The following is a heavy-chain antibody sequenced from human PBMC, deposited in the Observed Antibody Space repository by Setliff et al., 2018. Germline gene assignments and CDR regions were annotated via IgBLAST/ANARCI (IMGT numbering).Heavy chain of an antibody. CDR3: AGGLPGDYDFNCFDT. D-gene: IGHD3-3*01. CDR1: GGSLNTYY. V-gene: IGHV4-4*07. Sequence: SETLSLTCTVSGGSLNTYYWSWIRQPAGKELEWIGRINTSGTTRYNPSLRSRATLSVDESMDRFSLNLNSVTAADTAVYYCAGGLPGDYDFNCFDTWGQGALVTVSS. J-gene: IGHJ5*02. CDR2: INTSGTT.